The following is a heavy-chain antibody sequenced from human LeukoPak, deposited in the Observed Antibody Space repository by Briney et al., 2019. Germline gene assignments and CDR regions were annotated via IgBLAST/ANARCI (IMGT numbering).Heavy chain of an antibody. Sequence: PSETLSLTCTVSGGSISSSSYYWGWIRQPPGKGLEWIGSIYYSGSTYYNPSLKSRVTISVDTSKNQFSLKLSSVTAADTAVYYCATISDLEPVYYFDYWGQGTLVTVSS. V-gene: IGHV4-39*07. CDR1: GGSISSSSYY. CDR3: ATISDLEPVYYFDY. J-gene: IGHJ4*02. CDR2: IYYSGST. D-gene: IGHD1-14*01.